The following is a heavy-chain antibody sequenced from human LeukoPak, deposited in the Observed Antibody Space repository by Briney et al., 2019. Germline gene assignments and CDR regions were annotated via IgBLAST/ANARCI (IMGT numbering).Heavy chain of an antibody. CDR1: GASTSSSY. Sequence: SETPSLTCTVSGASTSSSYWSWIRQSPGEGLEWIGYGYYSGSTYYNPSLRSRVTISVDMSKNQFSLRLNSVAAADTAVYYCARPIYTSSWYAFDIWGQGTTVTVSS. V-gene: IGHV4-59*08. D-gene: IGHD6-13*01. J-gene: IGHJ3*02. CDR2: GYYSGST. CDR3: ARPIYTSSWYAFDI.